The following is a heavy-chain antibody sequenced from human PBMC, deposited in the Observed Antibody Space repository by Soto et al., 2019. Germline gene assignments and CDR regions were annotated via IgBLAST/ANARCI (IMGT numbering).Heavy chain of an antibody. CDR2: IYYSGST. V-gene: IGHV4-61*08. D-gene: IGHD5-12*01. J-gene: IGHJ4*02. CDR1: GGSISSGDYY. CDR3: ARLREVATTEYFDY. Sequence: SETLSLTCTVSGGSISSGDYYWSWIRQPPGKGLEWIGYIYYSGSTNYNPSLKSRVTISVDTSKNQFSLKLSSVTAADTAVYYCARLREVATTEYFDYWGQGTLVTVSS.